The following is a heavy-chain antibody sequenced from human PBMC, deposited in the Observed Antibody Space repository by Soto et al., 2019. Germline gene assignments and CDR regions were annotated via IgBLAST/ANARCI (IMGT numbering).Heavy chain of an antibody. J-gene: IGHJ6*03. CDR3: ARHYSSSHYYYYYYMDV. D-gene: IGHD6-6*01. CDR1: GYSFTSYW. V-gene: IGHV5-51*01. CDR2: IYPGDSDT. Sequence: PGESLKISCKGSGYSFTSYWIGWVRQMPGKGLEWMGIIYPGDSDTRYSPSFQGQVTISADKSISTAYLQWSSLKASDTAMYYCARHYSSSHYYYYYYMDVWGKGTTVTVSS.